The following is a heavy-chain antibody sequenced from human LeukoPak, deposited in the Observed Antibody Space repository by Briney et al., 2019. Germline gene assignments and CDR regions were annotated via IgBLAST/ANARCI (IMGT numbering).Heavy chain of an antibody. CDR3: ARLIDPQGDY. J-gene: IGHJ4*02. CDR2: INPNSGGT. Sequence: ASVKVSCKASGYTFTGYYMHWVRQAPGQGLEWMGWINPNSGGTNYAQKFQGRVTMTRDMSISTAYMELSRLRFDDTAVYYCARLIDPQGDYWGQGTLVTVSS. CDR1: GYTFTGYY. V-gene: IGHV1-2*02. D-gene: IGHD2/OR15-2a*01.